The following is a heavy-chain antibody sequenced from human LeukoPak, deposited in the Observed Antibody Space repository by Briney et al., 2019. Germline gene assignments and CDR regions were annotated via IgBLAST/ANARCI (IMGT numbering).Heavy chain of an antibody. Sequence: PSETLSLTCTVSGASISSGSYYWVWIRQPPGKGLEWIGSIHYSGSTDYNPSLKSRVTTSLDTSKNQVSVNLRFVTAADTAVYYCARAVYRSSTSCYFDPWGQGTLVTVSS. CDR2: IHYSGST. J-gene: IGHJ5*02. CDR1: GASISSGSYY. V-gene: IGHV4-39*01. D-gene: IGHD2-2*01. CDR3: ARAVYRSSTSCYFDP.